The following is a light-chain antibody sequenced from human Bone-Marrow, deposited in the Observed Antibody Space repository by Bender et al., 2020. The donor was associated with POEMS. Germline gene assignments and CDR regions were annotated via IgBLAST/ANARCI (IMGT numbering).Light chain of an antibody. V-gene: IGLV2-23*02. Sequence: QSALTQPASVSGSPGQSITISCTGTSSDVGSYNLVSWYQQMPGKAPQLIIFDVNKRPSGVSDRFSGSKSGNTASLTISGLQPEDGADYYCCSYATTTTWAFGGGTKVTVL. J-gene: IGLJ3*02. CDR3: CSYATTTTWA. CDR2: DVN. CDR1: SSDVGSYNL.